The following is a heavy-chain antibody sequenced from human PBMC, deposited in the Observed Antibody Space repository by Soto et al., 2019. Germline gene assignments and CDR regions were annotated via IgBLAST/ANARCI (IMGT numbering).Heavy chain of an antibody. CDR2: IYATGNS. CDR3: AKSLTQAAFDS. J-gene: IGHJ4*02. D-gene: IGHD6-25*01. CDR1: GGSISRGGHY. V-gene: IGHV4-31*03. Sequence: SETLSLTFTVSGGSISRGGHYWNWIRQRPGKGLEWIGYIYATGNSYYKPSLRNRVSISLDTSKKQVSLQLTSVTAADTAVYYCAKSLTQAAFDSWGQGALVTVSS.